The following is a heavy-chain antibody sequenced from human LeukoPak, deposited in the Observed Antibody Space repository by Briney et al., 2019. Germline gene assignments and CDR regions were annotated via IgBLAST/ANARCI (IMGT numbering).Heavy chain of an antibody. CDR2: IYHSGST. D-gene: IGHD5-12*01. V-gene: IGHV4-30-2*01. Sequence: SETLSLTCAVSGGSISSGGYSWSWIRQPPGKGLEWIGYIYHSGSTYYNPSLKSRVTISVDRSKNQFSLKLSSVTAADTAVYYCVRDRNSNLRLGFWGQGALVTVSS. CDR1: GGSISSGGYS. CDR3: VRDRNSNLRLGF. J-gene: IGHJ4*02.